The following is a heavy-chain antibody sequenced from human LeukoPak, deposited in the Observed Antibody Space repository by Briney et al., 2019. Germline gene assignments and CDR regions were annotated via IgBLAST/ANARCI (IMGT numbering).Heavy chain of an antibody. CDR2: ISGGGDRT. D-gene: IGHD3-22*01. CDR3: AKHYYDSSGSSLDY. J-gene: IGHJ4*02. V-gene: IGHV3-23*01. Sequence: GGSLRLPCAASGFTFSSYGMSWVRQAPGKGLEWVSSISGGGDRTYDADSVKGRFTVSRDNSKNTLYLQMNSLRAEDTAVYYCAKHYYDSSGSSLDYWGQGTQVTVSS. CDR1: GFTFSSYG.